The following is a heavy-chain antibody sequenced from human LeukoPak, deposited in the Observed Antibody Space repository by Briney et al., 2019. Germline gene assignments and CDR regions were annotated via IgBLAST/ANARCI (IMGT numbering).Heavy chain of an antibody. CDR3: VRVLTGTTPLDY. V-gene: IGHV4-34*01. D-gene: IGHD1-7*01. CDR2: INHSGST. J-gene: IGHJ4*02. CDR1: GGSFSGYY. Sequence: SETLSLTCAVYGGSFSGYYWSWIRQPPGKGLEWIGEINHSGSTNYNPSLKSRVTISVDTSKNQFSLKLSSVTAADTAVYYCVRVLTGTTPLDYWGQGTLVTVSS.